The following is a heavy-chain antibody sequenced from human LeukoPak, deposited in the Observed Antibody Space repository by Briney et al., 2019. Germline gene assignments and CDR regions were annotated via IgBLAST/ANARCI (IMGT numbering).Heavy chain of an antibody. CDR2: ISAYNGNT. V-gene: IGHV1-18*01. Sequence: GASVKVSCKASGYTFTSYGISWVRQAPGQGLEWMGWISAYNGNTNYAQKVKGRVTMTTDTSTSTAYMELRSLRSDETAVYYCARLSGLGPDSPWELDRWGQGTLVTVSS. J-gene: IGHJ4*02. CDR3: ARLSGLGPDSPWELDR. CDR1: GYTFTSYG. D-gene: IGHD1-26*01.